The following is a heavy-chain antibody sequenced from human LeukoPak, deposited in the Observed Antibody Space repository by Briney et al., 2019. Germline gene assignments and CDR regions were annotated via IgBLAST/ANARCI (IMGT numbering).Heavy chain of an antibody. CDR3: ASDPEAASVADDIAVAGMGDY. CDR2: IIPILGID. J-gene: IGHJ4*02. D-gene: IGHD6-19*01. CDR1: GGTFTTSA. V-gene: IGHV1-69*10. Sequence: GASVKLSCRASGGTFTTSAISWVGQAPGQGVKWMGGIIPILGIDNYAQKFQGRVTITADKSTSTAYMELSSLRSEATAVYYCASDPEAASVADDIAVAGMGDYWGQGSLVTVSS.